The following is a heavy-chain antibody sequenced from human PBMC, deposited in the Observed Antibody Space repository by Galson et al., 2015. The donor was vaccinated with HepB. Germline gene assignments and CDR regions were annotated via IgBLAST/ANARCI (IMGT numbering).Heavy chain of an antibody. D-gene: IGHD3-22*01. CDR1: GGSFNGYS. Sequence: TLSLTCTVYGGSFNGYSWSWIRQPPGKGLEWIGEIDHRGSSNYNPSLKHRGSTNYNPSLKSRVTMSVDTSKNQFSLKLSSVTVADTAVYYCARVEIIVEEGFDYWGQGTLVTVSS. CDR2: IDHRGSSNYNPSLKHRGST. CDR3: ARVEIIVEEGFDY. J-gene: IGHJ4*02. V-gene: IGHV4-34*01.